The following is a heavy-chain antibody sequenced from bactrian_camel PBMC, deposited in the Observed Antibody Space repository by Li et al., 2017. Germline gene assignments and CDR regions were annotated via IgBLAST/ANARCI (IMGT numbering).Heavy chain of an antibody. Sequence: VQLVESGGGSVQAGRSLRLSCAPSGLSVSDSSMAWFRQSPGKEPEAVAAIRRDDLTAYTDSVKGRFTISKDNAENSLFLQMSNLKPEDTAMYYCAASHSFILTPRFYRLESSDYPYRGQGTQVTVSS. D-gene: IGHD4*01. CDR1: GLSVSDSS. CDR2: IRRDDLT. J-gene: IGHJ4*01. V-gene: IGHV3S55*01. CDR3: AASHSFILTPRFYRLESSDYPY.